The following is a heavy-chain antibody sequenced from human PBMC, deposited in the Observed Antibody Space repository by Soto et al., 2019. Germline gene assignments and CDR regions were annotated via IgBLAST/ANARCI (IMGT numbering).Heavy chain of an antibody. Sequence: GGSLRLSCAASGFTFSSYAMHWVRQVPGKGLEWVAVISYDGSNKYYADSVKGRFTISRDNSKNTLYLQMNSLRAEDTAVYYCARAPPQQLVPFDYLGQGTLVTVSS. CDR2: ISYDGSNK. J-gene: IGHJ4*02. CDR3: ARAPPQQLVPFDY. V-gene: IGHV3-30-3*01. CDR1: GFTFSSYA. D-gene: IGHD6-6*01.